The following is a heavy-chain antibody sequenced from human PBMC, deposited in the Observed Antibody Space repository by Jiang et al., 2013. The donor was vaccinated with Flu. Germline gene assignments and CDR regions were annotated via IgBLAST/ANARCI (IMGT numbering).Heavy chain of an antibody. V-gene: IGHV5-51*01. CDR1: GYNFISYW. CDR2: IFPGDSET. J-gene: IGHJ4*02. CDR3: ARHPIVGATHFDY. D-gene: IGHD1-26*01. Sequence: GAEVKKPGESLKICCKSSGYNFISYWIGWVRQMPGKGLEWMGIIFPGDSETRYSPSLQGQVTISADKSISTACLQWSSLKASDTAMYYCARHPIVGATHFDYWGQGTLVTVSS.